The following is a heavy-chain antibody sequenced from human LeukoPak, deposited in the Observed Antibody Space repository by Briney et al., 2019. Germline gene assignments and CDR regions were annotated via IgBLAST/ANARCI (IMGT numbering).Heavy chain of an antibody. D-gene: IGHD3-9*01. Sequence: PGGSLRLSCAASGFTFSSYAMSWVRQAPGKGLEWVSAISGSGGSTYYADSVKGRFTISRDNSKNTLYLQMNSLRAEDTAVYYCAKERLRYFDWLPNYFDYWGQGTLVTVSS. CDR3: AKERLRYFDWLPNYFDY. V-gene: IGHV3-23*01. CDR1: GFTFSSYA. CDR2: ISGSGGST. J-gene: IGHJ4*02.